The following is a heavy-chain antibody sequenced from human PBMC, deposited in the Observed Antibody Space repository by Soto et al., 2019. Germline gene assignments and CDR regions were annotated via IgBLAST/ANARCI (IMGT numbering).Heavy chain of an antibody. J-gene: IGHJ4*02. D-gene: IGHD1-26*01. CDR2: MNPNSGNT. CDR1: GYTFTSYD. CDR3: ATLRVGANLFDY. Sequence: ASVKVSCKASGYTFTSYDINWVRQATGQGLEWMGWMNPNSGNTGYAQKFQGRVTMTRNTSISTAYMELSSLRSEDTAVYYCATLRVGANLFDYWGQGTLVTVSS. V-gene: IGHV1-8*01.